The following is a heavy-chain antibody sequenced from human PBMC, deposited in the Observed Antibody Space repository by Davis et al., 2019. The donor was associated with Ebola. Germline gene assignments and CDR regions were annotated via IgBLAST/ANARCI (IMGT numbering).Heavy chain of an antibody. CDR2: IYHSGST. D-gene: IGHD3-3*01. V-gene: IGHV4-4*02. Sequence: SETLSLTCAVSGGSISSSNWWSWVRQPPGKGLEWIGEIYHSGSTNYNPSLKSRVTISVDTSKNQFSLKLSSVTAADTAVYYCARDRITIFGVVTISYGMDVWGQGTTVTVSS. CDR3: ARDRITIFGVVTISYGMDV. CDR1: GGSISSSNW. J-gene: IGHJ6*02.